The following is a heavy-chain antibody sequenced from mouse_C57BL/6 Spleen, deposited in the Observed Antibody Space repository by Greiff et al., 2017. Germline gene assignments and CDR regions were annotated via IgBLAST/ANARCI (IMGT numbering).Heavy chain of an antibody. CDR1: GYTFTSYW. J-gene: IGHJ2*01. CDR3: ARQVGDPYYFDY. D-gene: IGHD1-1*02. V-gene: IGHV1-52*01. Sequence: VQLQQPGAELVRPGSSVSLPCKASGYTFTSYWLHWVKQRPIQGLEWIGNIDPSDSETHYNQKFKDKATLTVDNSSRTAYMQLSSLTSEDSAVYYCARQVGDPYYFDYWGQGTARTVSS. CDR2: IDPSDSET.